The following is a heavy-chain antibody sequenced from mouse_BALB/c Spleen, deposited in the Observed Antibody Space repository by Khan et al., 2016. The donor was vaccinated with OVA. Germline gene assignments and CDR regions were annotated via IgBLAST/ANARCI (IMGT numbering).Heavy chain of an antibody. Sequence: EVQLQQSGPDLMKPGTSVKISCKASGYSITSYYMHWVKQSHGKSLEWIGYIDPFNGGTSYNQKFKGKATLTVDKSSSTAYMHLSSLTSEDYAVYYCAKGGLGLRSYAMDYWGQGTSVTVSS. CDR2: IDPFNGGT. V-gene: IGHV1S135*01. D-gene: IGHD3-1*01. J-gene: IGHJ4*01. CDR3: AKGGLGLRSYAMDY. CDR1: GYSITSYY.